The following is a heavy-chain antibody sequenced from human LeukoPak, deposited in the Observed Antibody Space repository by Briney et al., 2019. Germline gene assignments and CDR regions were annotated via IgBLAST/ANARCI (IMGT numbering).Heavy chain of an antibody. CDR2: ISGSGGST. Sequence: PGGSLRLSCEASGFTFSSYAMSWVRQAPGKGLEWVSAISGSGGSTYYADSVKGRFTISRDNSKNTLYLQMNSLRAEDTAVYYCATRRATVTTSYFDYWGQGTLATVSS. D-gene: IGHD4-17*01. CDR1: GFTFSSYA. J-gene: IGHJ4*02. V-gene: IGHV3-23*01. CDR3: ATRRATVTTSYFDY.